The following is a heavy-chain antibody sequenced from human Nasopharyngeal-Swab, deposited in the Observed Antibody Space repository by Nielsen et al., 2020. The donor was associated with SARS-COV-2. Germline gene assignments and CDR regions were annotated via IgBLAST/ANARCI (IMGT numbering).Heavy chain of an antibody. CDR3: ARDRANWAFDY. D-gene: IGHD7-27*01. Sequence: GESLKISCAASGFTFSDYYMSWIRQAPGKGLEYISDISGSGGTIYYGDSMKGRFTISRDNAKNSLYLQMNSLRAEDTPVYYCARDRANWAFDYWGQGTLVTVSS. CDR2: ISGSGGTI. J-gene: IGHJ4*02. V-gene: IGHV3-11*04. CDR1: GFTFSDYY.